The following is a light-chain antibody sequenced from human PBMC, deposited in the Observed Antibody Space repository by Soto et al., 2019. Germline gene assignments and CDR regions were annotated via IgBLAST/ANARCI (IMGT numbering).Light chain of an antibody. V-gene: IGLV3-21*02. CDR3: QVWDSSSDLGV. J-gene: IGLJ1*01. CDR1: NIGSKS. Sequence: SYELTQPPSVSVAPGQTARIPCGGNNIGSKSVHWYQQKPGQAPVLVVYDDSDRPSGIPERFSGSNSGNTATLTISRVEAADEAESYCQVWDSSSDLGVFGTGTTVTVL. CDR2: DDS.